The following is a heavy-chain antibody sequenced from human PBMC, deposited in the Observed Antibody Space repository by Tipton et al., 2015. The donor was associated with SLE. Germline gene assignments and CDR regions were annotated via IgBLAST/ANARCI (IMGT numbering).Heavy chain of an antibody. D-gene: IGHD3-22*01. CDR2: INHSGST. CDR1: GGSFSGYY. J-gene: IGHJ4*02. V-gene: IGHV4-34*01. CDR3: ARGVYDSSGYYSHFDY. Sequence: TLSLTCAVYGGSFSGYYWSWIRQPPGKGLEWIGEINHSGSTNYNPSLKSRVTISVDTSKNQFSLKLSSVTAADTAVYYCARGVYDSSGYYSHFDYWGQGTLVTVSS.